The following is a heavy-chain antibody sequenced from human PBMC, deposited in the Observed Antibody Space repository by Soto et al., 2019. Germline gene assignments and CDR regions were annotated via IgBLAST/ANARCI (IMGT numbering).Heavy chain of an antibody. CDR1: GFTFSSYS. CDR2: ISSSSSYI. D-gene: IGHD3-10*01. J-gene: IGHJ6*02. Sequence: GGSLILSCAASGFTFSSYSMNWVRQAPGKGLEWVSSISSSSSYIYYADSVKGRFTISRDNAKNSLYLQMNSLRAEDTAVYYCARLGEHSYYYYGMDVWGQGTTVTVS. V-gene: IGHV3-21*01. CDR3: ARLGEHSYYYYGMDV.